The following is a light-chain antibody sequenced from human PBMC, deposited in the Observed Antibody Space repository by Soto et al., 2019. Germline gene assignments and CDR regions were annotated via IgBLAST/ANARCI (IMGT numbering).Light chain of an antibody. J-gene: IGLJ1*01. V-gene: IGLV1-40*01. CDR2: ENN. CDR1: SSNIGAGYE. Sequence: QSVLTQPPSVSEAPGQRGTISCTGSSSNIGAGYEAHWYQQVPGTAPKLLIYENNNRPSGVPDRFSGSKSGTSASLAITGLQAEDEAEYYCRSYDSSLSGYVFGTGTKLTVL. CDR3: RSYDSSLSGYV.